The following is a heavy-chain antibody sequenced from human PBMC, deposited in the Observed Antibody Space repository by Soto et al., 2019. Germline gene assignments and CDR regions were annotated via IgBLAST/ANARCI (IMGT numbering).Heavy chain of an antibody. D-gene: IGHD2-2*01. Sequence: GASVKVSCKASGGTFSSYAISWVRQAPGQGLEWMGGIIPIFGTANCAQKFQGRVTITADESTSTAYMELSSLRSEDTAVYYCAGIVVVPAAAYNWFDPWGQGTLVTVSS. J-gene: IGHJ5*02. CDR3: AGIVVVPAAAYNWFDP. V-gene: IGHV1-69*13. CDR2: IIPIFGTA. CDR1: GGTFSSYA.